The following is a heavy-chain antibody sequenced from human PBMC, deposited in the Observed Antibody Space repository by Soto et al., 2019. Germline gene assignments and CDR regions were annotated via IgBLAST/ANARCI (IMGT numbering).Heavy chain of an antibody. J-gene: IGHJ4*02. D-gene: IGHD2-21*02. CDR3: ANHRGFLVTQYFFDY. V-gene: IGHV3-23*01. CDR2: ISNSGGST. CDR1: GFTFKNYA. Sequence: GGSLRLSCAASGFTFKNYAMSWVRQAPGKGLEWVSSISNSGGSTYYADSVQGRFTISRDNSKNTLSLQMNSLRAEDTAIYYCANHRGFLVTQYFFDYWGQGTLATVSS.